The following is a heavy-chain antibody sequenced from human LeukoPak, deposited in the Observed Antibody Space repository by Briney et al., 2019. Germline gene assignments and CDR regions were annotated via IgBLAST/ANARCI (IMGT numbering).Heavy chain of an antibody. V-gene: IGHV3-23*01. D-gene: IGHD2-2*02. J-gene: IGHJ5*02. CDR2: ISGSGGST. CDR3: ARERVVVVPAAIRDWFDP. Sequence: GGSLRLSCAASGFTFSSYAMSWVRQAPGKGLEWVSAISGSGGSTYYADSVKGRFTISRDNSKNTLYLQMNSLRAEDTAVYYCARERVVVVPAAIRDWFDPWGQGTLVTVSS. CDR1: GFTFSSYA.